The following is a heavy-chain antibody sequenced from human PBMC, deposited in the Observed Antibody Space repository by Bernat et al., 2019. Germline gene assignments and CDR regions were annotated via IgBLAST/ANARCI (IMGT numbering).Heavy chain of an antibody. Sequence: EVQLLESGGGLVQPGGSLRLSCAAYGFTFSSYAMSWVRQAPGKGLEWVSAISGSGGSTYYADSVKGRFTISRDNSKNTLYLQMNSLRAEDTAVYYCAKAGITMIVVVTYYFDYWGQGTLVTVSS. CDR1: GFTFSSYA. D-gene: IGHD3-22*01. CDR2: ISGSGGST. V-gene: IGHV3-23*01. J-gene: IGHJ4*02. CDR3: AKAGITMIVVVTYYFDY.